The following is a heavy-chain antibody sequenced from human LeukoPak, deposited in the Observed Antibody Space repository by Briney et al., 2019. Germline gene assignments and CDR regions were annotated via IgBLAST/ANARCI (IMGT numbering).Heavy chain of an antibody. Sequence: ASVKVSCKASGYTFTSYDINWVRQATGQGLEWMGWMNPNSGNTGYAQKFQGRVTMTRDTSISTAYMELSRLRSDDTAVYYCARGRYCSSTSCYTPYGWFDPWGQGTLVTVSS. V-gene: IGHV1-8*01. J-gene: IGHJ5*02. D-gene: IGHD2-2*02. CDR1: GYTFTSYD. CDR3: ARGRYCSSTSCYTPYGWFDP. CDR2: MNPNSGNT.